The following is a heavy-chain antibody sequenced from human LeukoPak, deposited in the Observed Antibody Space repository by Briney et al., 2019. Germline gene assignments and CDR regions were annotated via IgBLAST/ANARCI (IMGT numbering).Heavy chain of an antibody. D-gene: IGHD2-21*02. J-gene: IGHJ2*01. Sequence: ASVKVSCKASGYTFTSYYMHWVRQAPGQGLEWMGIINPSGGSTSYAQKFQGRVTMTRDTSTSTVCMELSSLRSEDTAVYYCARAYCGGDCYPLSWYFDLWGRGTLVTVSS. V-gene: IGHV1-46*01. CDR2: INPSGGST. CDR1: GYTFTSYY. CDR3: ARAYCGGDCYPLSWYFDL.